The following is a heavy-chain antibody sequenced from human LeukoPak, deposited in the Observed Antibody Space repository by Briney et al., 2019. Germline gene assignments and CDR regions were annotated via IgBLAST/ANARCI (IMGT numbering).Heavy chain of an antibody. V-gene: IGHV3-15*01. CDR1: GFTFSHAW. Sequence: GGSLRLSCAASGFTFSHAWMSWVRQAPGKGLEWVGRIKSKTDGGTTDYAAPVKGRFTISRDDSKNTLYLQMNSLKTEDTAVYYCTTGVTMVRGVIDVDYWGQGTLVTVSS. J-gene: IGHJ4*02. D-gene: IGHD3-10*01. CDR3: TTGVTMVRGVIDVDY. CDR2: IKSKTDGGTT.